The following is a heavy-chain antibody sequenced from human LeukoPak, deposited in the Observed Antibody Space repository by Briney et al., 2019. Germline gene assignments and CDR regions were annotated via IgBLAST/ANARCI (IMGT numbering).Heavy chain of an antibody. V-gene: IGHV1-69*05. Sequence: ASVKVSCKASGGTFSSYAISWVLQAPGQGLEWMGGIIPIFGTANYAQKFQGRVTITTDESTSTAYMELSSLRSEDTAVCYCARVGDCSGGSCYPRRNYYMDVWGKGTTVTVSS. CDR2: IIPIFGTA. CDR3: ARVGDCSGGSCYPRRNYYMDV. J-gene: IGHJ6*03. CDR1: GGTFSSYA. D-gene: IGHD2-15*01.